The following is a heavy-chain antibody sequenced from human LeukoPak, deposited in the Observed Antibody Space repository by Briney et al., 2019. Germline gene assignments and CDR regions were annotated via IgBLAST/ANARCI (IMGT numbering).Heavy chain of an antibody. Sequence: GGSLRLSCAASGFTFSSYGMHWVRQAPGKGLEWVAVISYDGSNKYYADSVKGRFTISRDNSKNTLYLQMNSLRAEDTAVYYCVRALYRWAFSGYENSGPEPDYWGQGTLVTVSS. V-gene: IGHV3-30*03. CDR1: GFTFSSYG. D-gene: IGHD5-12*01. CDR3: VRALYRWAFSGYENSGPEPDY. J-gene: IGHJ4*02. CDR2: ISYDGSNK.